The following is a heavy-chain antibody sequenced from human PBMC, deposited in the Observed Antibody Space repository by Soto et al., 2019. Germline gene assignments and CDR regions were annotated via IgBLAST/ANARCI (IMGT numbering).Heavy chain of an antibody. J-gene: IGHJ4*02. V-gene: IGHV3-30*15. CDR2: ISYDGINE. CDR3: ATDRLRLGELSLIGYFDY. Sequence: QVQLVESGGSVVQPGRSLGLSCEASGFTFTTYAMHWVRQAPGKGLEWVAVISYDGINEYYADSVKGRFTISRDNSKNTLFLQMSSLRVEDTAVYYCATDRLRLGELSLIGYFDYWGQGTLVTVSS. CDR1: GFTFTTYA. D-gene: IGHD3-16*02.